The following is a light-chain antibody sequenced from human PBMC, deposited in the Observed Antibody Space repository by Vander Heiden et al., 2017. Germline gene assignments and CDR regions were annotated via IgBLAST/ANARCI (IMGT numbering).Light chain of an antibody. CDR3: QSYDNSLREV. Sequence: QPVLPQPPSVYGAPRQRGTLLCNGPSPNLGAGYDVHWYQQLPGTAPKLLIYGNTNRPSGVPDRFSGSKSGTSASLAITGLQAEDEADYYRQSYDNSLREVFGGGTKLTVL. CDR1: SPNLGAGYD. CDR2: GNT. J-gene: IGLJ2*01. V-gene: IGLV1-40*01.